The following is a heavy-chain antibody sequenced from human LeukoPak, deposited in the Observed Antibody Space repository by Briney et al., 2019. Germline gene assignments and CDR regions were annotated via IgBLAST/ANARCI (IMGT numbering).Heavy chain of an antibody. Sequence: SETLSLTCAVSGYPIISGHYWGWIRQPPGKGLEWIGSIYHSGSTYYNPSLKSRVTISVDTSKNQFSLKLSSVTAADTAVYYCASMTYYDSNGYYYSYFDYWGQGTLVTVSS. V-gene: IGHV4-38-2*01. CDR2: IYHSGST. D-gene: IGHD3-22*01. CDR1: GYPIISGHY. CDR3: ASMTYYDSNGYYYSYFDY. J-gene: IGHJ4*02.